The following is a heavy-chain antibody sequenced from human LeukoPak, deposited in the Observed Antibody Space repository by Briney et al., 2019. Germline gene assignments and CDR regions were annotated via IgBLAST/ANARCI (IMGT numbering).Heavy chain of an antibody. CDR2: IYYSGST. Sequence: PSETLSLTCTVSGGSISSYYWSWIRQPPGKGLEWIGYIYYSGSTNYNPSLKSRVTISVDTSKNQFSLKLSSVTAADTAVYYCTRETLAAAGTYYYGMDVWGQGTTVTVSS. J-gene: IGHJ6*02. D-gene: IGHD6-13*01. V-gene: IGHV4-59*01. CDR3: TRETLAAAGTYYYGMDV. CDR1: GGSISSYY.